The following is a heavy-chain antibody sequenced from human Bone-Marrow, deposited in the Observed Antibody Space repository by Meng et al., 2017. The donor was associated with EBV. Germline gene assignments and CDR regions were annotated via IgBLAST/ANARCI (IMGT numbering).Heavy chain of an antibody. CDR1: GGSISSGGYY. D-gene: IGHD6-19*01. CDR3: ATYEMGGAGKGY. V-gene: IGHV4-30-4*01. J-gene: IGHJ4*02. Sequence: QVQLQESGPGLVKPSQTLALTCAVSGGSISSGGYYWSWIRQPPGKGLEWIGYIYYSGSTYHNPSLKSRVTTSVDASNNQFSLKLSSVTAADTAVYYCATYEMGGAGKGYWGQGTLVTVSS. CDR2: IYYSGST.